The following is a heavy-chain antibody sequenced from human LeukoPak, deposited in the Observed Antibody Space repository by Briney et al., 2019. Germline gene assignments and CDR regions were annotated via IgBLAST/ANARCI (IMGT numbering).Heavy chain of an antibody. Sequence: SQTLSLTCTVSGGSVRSGGYYWNWIRKHPGKGLEWIGYPDYSGSTNYNPSLKSRVTISTDTSKNQISLKLTSLTAADTAEYYCATQRDGYYNDAFDMWGQGTLVIVSS. V-gene: IGHV4-31*03. D-gene: IGHD5-24*01. J-gene: IGHJ3*02. CDR2: PDYSGST. CDR3: ATQRDGYYNDAFDM. CDR1: GGSVRSGGYY.